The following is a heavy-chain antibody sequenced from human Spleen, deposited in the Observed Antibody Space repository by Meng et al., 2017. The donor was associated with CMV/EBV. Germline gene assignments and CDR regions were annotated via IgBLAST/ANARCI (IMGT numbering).Heavy chain of an antibody. V-gene: IGHV3-11*04. D-gene: IGHD6-6*01. CDR1: GLAFSDYY. CDR3: ASGALYSSSYDH. J-gene: IGHJ5*02. Sequence: AGTGLAFSDYYTCWIRQGPGEGLEWISYISSSSDSIYYADSVKGRFTISRDNAQKSLYLQMNSLRAEDTAVYYCASGALYSSSYDHWGQGTLVTVSS. CDR2: ISSSSDSI.